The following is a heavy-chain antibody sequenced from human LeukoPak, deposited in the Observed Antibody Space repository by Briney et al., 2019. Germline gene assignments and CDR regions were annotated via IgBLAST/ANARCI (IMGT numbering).Heavy chain of an antibody. CDR1: GFTFGSDA. CDR2: ISCIGGGT. V-gene: IGHV3-23*01. Sequence: GASLRLSCAASGFTFGSDAMSCVRQAPCKALLVGSAISCIGGGTYYADAVYGRFTICRDNSKTTLYLQMNSLRAEDTAVYYCAKRYYYDSSGYYYPYWGQGTLVTVSS. J-gene: IGHJ4*02. CDR3: AKRYYYDSSGYYYPY. D-gene: IGHD3-22*01.